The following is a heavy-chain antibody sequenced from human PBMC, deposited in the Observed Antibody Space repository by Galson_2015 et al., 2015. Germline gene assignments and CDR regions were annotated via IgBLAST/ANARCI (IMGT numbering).Heavy chain of an antibody. CDR1: GGSISIYY. V-gene: IGHV4-59*01. CDR2: IYYSGST. Sequence: ETLSLACPVSGGSISIYYWSWIRQPPGEGLEWIGYIYYSGSTNYNPSLKSRVTISVDTSKNQFSLKLSSVTAADTAVYYCARTSYDYYDSSGYRADFDYWGQGTLVTVSS. J-gene: IGHJ4*02. CDR3: ARTSYDYYDSSGYRADFDY. D-gene: IGHD3-22*01.